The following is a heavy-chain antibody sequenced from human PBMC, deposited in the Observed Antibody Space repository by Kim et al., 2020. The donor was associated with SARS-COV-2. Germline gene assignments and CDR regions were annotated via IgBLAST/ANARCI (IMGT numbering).Heavy chain of an antibody. CDR3: ARNSGVAAGAWFSWFGP. CDR1: GDSISRYY. V-gene: IGHV4-4*08. J-gene: IGHJ5*02. D-gene: IGHD6-13*01. Sequence: SETLSLTCNISGDSISRYYWSWIRQPPGKGLEWIGSFFSGAYYNPSLKSRATISVDTSKSQFFLILTSVTAADTAMYYCARNSGVAAGAWFSWFGPWGQGALVIVSS. CDR2: FFSGA.